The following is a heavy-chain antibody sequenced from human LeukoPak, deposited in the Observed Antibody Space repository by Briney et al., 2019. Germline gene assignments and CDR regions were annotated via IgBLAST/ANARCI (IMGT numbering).Heavy chain of an antibody. CDR1: GFTFSSYA. CDR2: ISYDGSNN. CDR3: ARSLTYCSGGSCYSVGYYYYMDV. D-gene: IGHD2-15*01. V-gene: IGHV3-30*01. J-gene: IGHJ6*03. Sequence: GRSLRLSCAASGFTFSSYAMHWVRQAPGKGLEWVAVISYDGSNNYYADSVKGRFTISRDNSKNTLYLQMNSLRAEDTAVYYCARSLTYCSGGSCYSVGYYYYMDVWGKGTTVTVSS.